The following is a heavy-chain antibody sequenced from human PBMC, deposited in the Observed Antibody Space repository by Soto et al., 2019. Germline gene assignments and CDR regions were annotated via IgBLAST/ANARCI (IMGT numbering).Heavy chain of an antibody. CDR2: ISAGSSNI. CDR3: ARQYPSSSRHFDH. CDR1: GFTLRTYY. V-gene: IGHV3-21*01. J-gene: IGHJ4*02. D-gene: IGHD6-6*01. Sequence: GGSLRLSCAASGFTLRTYYMIWVRQAPGKGLEWVSSISAGSSNIYYAPSVKGRFTISRDNAKNSLYLQINSLRAEDTAVYYCARQYPSSSRHFDHWGQGTLVTVSS.